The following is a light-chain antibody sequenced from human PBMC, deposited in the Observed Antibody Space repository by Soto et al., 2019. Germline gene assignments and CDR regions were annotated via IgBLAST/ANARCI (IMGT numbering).Light chain of an antibody. CDR2: EVS. CDR3: SSYTATNTWV. CDR1: SSDVGAYDY. Sequence: QSVLTQPASVSGSPGQSITISCTGTSSDVGAYDYVSWYQHHPGKAPKLLIYEVSNRPSGVSSRFSGSKSGNTASLTISGLQPEDEADYYCSSYTATNTWVFGGGTQLTVL. J-gene: IGLJ3*02. V-gene: IGLV2-14*01.